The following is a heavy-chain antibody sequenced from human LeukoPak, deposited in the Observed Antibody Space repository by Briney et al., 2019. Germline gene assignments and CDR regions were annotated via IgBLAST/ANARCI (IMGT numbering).Heavy chain of an antibody. D-gene: IGHD3-10*01. J-gene: IGHJ4*02. CDR3: VRDDLVRGPGY. CDR1: GYPFISFG. Sequence: ASVKVSCKAAGYPFISFGISWVRQAPGQGLEWMGWINTYNGNTNYAQKFQGRVTMTTDTSTSTAYMELRSLRSDDTAVYYCVRDDLVRGPGYWGQGSLVTVSS. CDR2: INTYNGNT. V-gene: IGHV1-18*01.